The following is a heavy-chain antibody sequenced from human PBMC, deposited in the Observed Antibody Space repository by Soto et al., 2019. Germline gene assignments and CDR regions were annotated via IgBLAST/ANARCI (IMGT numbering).Heavy chain of an antibody. Sequence: QVQLQQWGAGLLKPSETLSLTCAVYGGSFSGYYWSWIRQPPGKGLEWIGEINHSGSTNYNPSLKSRVTISVDTSKNQFSLKLSSVTAADTAVYYCARASLRRIAARPPDYWGQGTLVTVSS. J-gene: IGHJ4*02. CDR1: GGSFSGYY. D-gene: IGHD6-6*01. V-gene: IGHV4-34*01. CDR2: INHSGST. CDR3: ARASLRRIAARPPDY.